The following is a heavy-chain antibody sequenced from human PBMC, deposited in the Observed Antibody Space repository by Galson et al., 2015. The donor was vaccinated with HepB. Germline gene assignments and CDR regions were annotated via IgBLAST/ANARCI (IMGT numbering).Heavy chain of an antibody. CDR3: AKNHNYGDYVVGSNY. CDR2: ISGSGGST. V-gene: IGHV3-23*01. J-gene: IGHJ4*02. Sequence: SLRLSCAASGFTFSSYPMSWVRQAPGKGLEWVSAISGSGGSTYYADSVKGRFTISRDNSKNTLYLQMNSLRAEDTAVYYCAKNHNYGDYVVGSNYWGQGTLVTVSS. CDR1: GFTFSSYP. D-gene: IGHD4-17*01.